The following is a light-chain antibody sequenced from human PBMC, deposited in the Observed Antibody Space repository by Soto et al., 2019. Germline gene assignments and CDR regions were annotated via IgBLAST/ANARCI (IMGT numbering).Light chain of an antibody. CDR3: RSYTSSLTYV. V-gene: IGLV2-14*01. CDR1: SSDVGGYNY. Sequence: QSALTQPASVSGSPGQSITISCTGTSSDVGGYNYVSWYQQHPGKAPRLMIYEVSNRPSGVSNRFSGSKSGNTASLTISGLQAEDEADYYCRSYTSSLTYVFGTGTKLTVL. CDR2: EVS. J-gene: IGLJ1*01.